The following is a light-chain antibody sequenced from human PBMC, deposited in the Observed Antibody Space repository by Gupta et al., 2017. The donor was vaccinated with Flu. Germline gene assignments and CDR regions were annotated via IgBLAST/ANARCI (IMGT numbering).Light chain of an antibody. Sequence: RVTIGCSGSSANSGGQEVDWYQQLPRTAPRLLIYSNNQRPSGVPDRFSGSKSGTSASLAISGLRSEDEADYYCAAWDDSLPGPVFGGGTKLTVL. CDR1: SANSGGQE. V-gene: IGLV1-47*01. J-gene: IGLJ3*02. CDR3: AAWDDSLPGPV. CDR2: SNN.